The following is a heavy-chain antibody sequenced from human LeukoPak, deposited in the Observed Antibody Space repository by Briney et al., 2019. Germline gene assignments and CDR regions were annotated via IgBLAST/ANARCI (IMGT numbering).Heavy chain of an antibody. CDR1: GYTLTELS. D-gene: IGHD3-16*01. Sequence: GASVKVSCKVSGYTLTELSMHWVRQAPGKGLEWMGGFDPEDGETIYAQKFQGRVTMTEDTSTDTAYMELSSLRSEDTAVYYCARDNDSRDHPHFDYWGQGTLVTVSS. CDR2: FDPEDGET. J-gene: IGHJ4*02. CDR3: ARDNDSRDHPHFDY. V-gene: IGHV1-24*01.